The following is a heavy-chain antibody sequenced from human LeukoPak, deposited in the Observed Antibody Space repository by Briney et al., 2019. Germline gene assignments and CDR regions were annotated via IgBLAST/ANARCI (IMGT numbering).Heavy chain of an antibody. D-gene: IGHD6-19*01. V-gene: IGHV3-74*01. CDR3: VRGDSGWFGY. CDR1: GFTFSSYW. J-gene: IGHJ4*02. CDR2: IKTDGSHT. Sequence: GGSLRLSCVASGFTFSSYWMHWVRQAPGKGPVWVSRIKTDGSHTNYADSVKGRFTISRDNAKNTLYLQMNSLRAEDTAIYYCVRGDSGWFGYWGQGTLVTVSS.